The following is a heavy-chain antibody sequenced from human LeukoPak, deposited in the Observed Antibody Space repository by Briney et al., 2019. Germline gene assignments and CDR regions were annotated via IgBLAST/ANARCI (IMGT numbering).Heavy chain of an antibody. CDR1: GFTFSTYP. D-gene: IGHD6-6*01. Sequence: PGGSLRLSCSASGFTFSTYPMHWVRQAPGKGLEYVSAINNYGDNTYYADSVKGGFTISRDNSKNTLYLQMNSLRAEDTAVYYCAKGTYSSSPRDYWGQGTLVTVSS. CDR2: INNYGDNT. CDR3: AKGTYSSSPRDY. J-gene: IGHJ4*02. V-gene: IGHV3-64*04.